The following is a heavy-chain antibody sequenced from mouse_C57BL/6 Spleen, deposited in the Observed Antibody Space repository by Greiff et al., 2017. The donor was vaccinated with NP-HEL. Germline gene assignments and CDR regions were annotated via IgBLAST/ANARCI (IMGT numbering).Heavy chain of an antibody. CDR1: GFTFSSYG. D-gene: IGHD4-1*01. Sequence: EVQGVESGGDLVKPGGSLKLSCAASGFTFSSYGMSWVRQTPDKRLEWVATISSGGSYTYYPDSVKGRFTISRDNAKNTLYLRMSSLKSEDTAMYDGARPANWDPYDYFDYWGQGTTLTVSS. CDR2: ISSGGSYT. CDR3: ARPANWDPYDYFDY. V-gene: IGHV5-6*01. J-gene: IGHJ2*01.